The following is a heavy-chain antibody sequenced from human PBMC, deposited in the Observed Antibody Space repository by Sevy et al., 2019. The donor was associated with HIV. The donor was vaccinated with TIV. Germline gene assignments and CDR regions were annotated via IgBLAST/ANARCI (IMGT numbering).Heavy chain of an antibody. J-gene: IGHJ5*02. CDR2: INPNSGDT. CDR3: ARVPTIFTEVNWFDP. CDR1: GYTFTAYY. D-gene: IGHD3-3*01. Sequence: ASVKVSCKASGYTFTAYYIHWVRQAPGQGLECMGWINPNSGDTNYAQNFQGRVTMTSDTSISTVYMDRNRLRSDDTAVCYCARVPTIFTEVNWFDPWGQGTLVTVSS. V-gene: IGHV1-2*02.